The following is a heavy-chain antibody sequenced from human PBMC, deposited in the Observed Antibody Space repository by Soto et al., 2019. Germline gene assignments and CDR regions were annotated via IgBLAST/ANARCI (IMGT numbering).Heavy chain of an antibody. Sequence: GSLRLSCAASGFTVSSNYMSWVRQAPGKGLEWVSVISGSGGSTYYADSVKGRFTISRDNSKNTLYLQMNSLRAEDTAVYYCAKGGAMIAYHMGYWGQGTLVTVSS. D-gene: IGHD3-22*01. V-gene: IGHV3-23*01. CDR2: ISGSGGST. CDR1: GFTVSSNY. J-gene: IGHJ4*02. CDR3: AKGGAMIAYHMGY.